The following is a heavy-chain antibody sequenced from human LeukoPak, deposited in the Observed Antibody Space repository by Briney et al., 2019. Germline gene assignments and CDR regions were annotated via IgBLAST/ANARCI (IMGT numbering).Heavy chain of an antibody. CDR2: IYYSGST. J-gene: IGHJ4*02. Sequence: SETLSLTCTVSGGSVSSGSYYWSWIRQPPGKGLEWIGYIYYSGSTNCNPSLKSRVTISVDTSKNQFSLKLSSVTAADTAVYYCHGWQQLAHFDYWGQGTLVTVSS. CDR3: HGWQQLAHFDY. CDR1: GGSVSSGSYY. D-gene: IGHD6-13*01. V-gene: IGHV4-61*01.